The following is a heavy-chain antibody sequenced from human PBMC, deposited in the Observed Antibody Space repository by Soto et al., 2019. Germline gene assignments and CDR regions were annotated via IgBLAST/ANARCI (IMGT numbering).Heavy chain of an antibody. D-gene: IGHD3-10*01. CDR3: ARVPGRL. Sequence: QLVETGGGLIQPGTSLTLSCAASGFSVSRNYMPWVRQAPGKGLEWVSCVYSGGATFYADSVKGRFILSRDDSQNTMYLQMNNLGAEDTAVYYCARVPGRLWGRGTLVTVAS. J-gene: IGHJ4*02. CDR2: VYSGGAT. V-gene: IGHV3-53*02. CDR1: GFSVSRNY.